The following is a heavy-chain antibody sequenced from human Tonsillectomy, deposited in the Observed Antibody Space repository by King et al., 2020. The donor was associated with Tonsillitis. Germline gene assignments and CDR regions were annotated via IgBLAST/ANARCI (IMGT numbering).Heavy chain of an antibody. D-gene: IGHD2-15*01. CDR1: GGTFSSSA. J-gene: IGHJ3*02. CDR3: ARENDDQGGSFDI. Sequence: QLVQSGAEVKKPGSSVKVSCKASGGTFSSSAISWVRQVPGQGLEWMGGVIPLFGTTNYAQKFQGRVTITADESTSTAYMDLSSLTSEDTAVYYCARENDDQGGSFDIWGQGTTVTVSS. CDR2: VIPLFGTT. V-gene: IGHV1-69*01.